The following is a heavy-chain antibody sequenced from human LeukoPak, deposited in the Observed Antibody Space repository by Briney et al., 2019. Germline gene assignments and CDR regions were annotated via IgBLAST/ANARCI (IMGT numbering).Heavy chain of an antibody. CDR2: ISGNGAHP. J-gene: IGHJ4*02. V-gene: IGHV3-23*01. D-gene: IGHD6-6*01. Sequence: GGSLRLSCEASEFILSSYAMSWVRQAPGKGLEWVSSISGNGAHPYYADSVRGRFTISRDFSRNAVYLQMSSLRAEDTAVYYCAKWKYSNSGIDDYWGQGTLVTVSS. CDR1: EFILSSYA. CDR3: AKWKYSNSGIDDY.